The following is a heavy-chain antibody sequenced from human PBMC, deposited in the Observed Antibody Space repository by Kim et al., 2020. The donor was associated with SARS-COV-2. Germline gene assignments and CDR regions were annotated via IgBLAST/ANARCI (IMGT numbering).Heavy chain of an antibody. V-gene: IGHV4-59*08. Sequence: PSRTSRSTISVETSKNQFSLKLSSVTAADTAVYYCARRTAAENAFDIWGQGTMVTVSS. J-gene: IGHJ3*02. D-gene: IGHD6-13*01. CDR3: ARRTAAENAFDI.